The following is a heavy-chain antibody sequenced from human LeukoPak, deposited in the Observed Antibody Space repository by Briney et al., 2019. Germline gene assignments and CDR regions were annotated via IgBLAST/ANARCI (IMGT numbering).Heavy chain of an antibody. V-gene: IGHV4-39*07. CDR3: ARDAGHQLSRRNYYAMDV. CDR1: GGSISSSSYY. D-gene: IGHD1-1*01. J-gene: IGHJ6*02. Sequence: SETLPFTCTVSGGSISSSSYYWGWICQPPGKELEWIGSIYSGGSSYYNPSLKSRVTISVDTSNNQFSLKVNSVTAADTAVYYCARDAGHQLSRRNYYAMDVWGQGTTVTVSS. CDR2: IYSGGSS.